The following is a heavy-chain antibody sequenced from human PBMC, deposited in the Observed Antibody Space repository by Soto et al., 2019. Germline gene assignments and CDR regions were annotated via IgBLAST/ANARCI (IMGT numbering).Heavy chain of an antibody. V-gene: IGHV3-49*03. CDR3: ARRALVTPFDY. J-gene: IGHJ4*02. Sequence: PGGSLRLSCTTSGFRFGDYAMSWFRQAPGKGPEWIGVIRSNSYGGTSEYDPSVKGRFTLSRDDSANSVYLQMHSLKIEDTAVYYCARRALVTPFDYWGQGTLVTVSS. D-gene: IGHD2-21*02. CDR2: IRSNSYGGTS. CDR1: GFRFGDYA.